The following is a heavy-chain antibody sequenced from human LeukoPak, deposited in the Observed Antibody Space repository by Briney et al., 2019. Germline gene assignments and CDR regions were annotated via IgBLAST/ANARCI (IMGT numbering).Heavy chain of an antibody. Sequence: PGGPLRLSCAASGFTFSRHAMAGVRQAPGEGLEWVSTISGNCSSTYFADSVKRRFTISIHNSKITLYLQMNSRRAEGTAVYYCAKDGSWGDYYFYFYMDVWGKGTTVTVSS. CDR3: AKDGSWGDYYFYFYMDV. V-gene: IGHV3-23*01. D-gene: IGHD3-16*01. J-gene: IGHJ6*03. CDR2: ISGNCSST. CDR1: GFTFSRHA.